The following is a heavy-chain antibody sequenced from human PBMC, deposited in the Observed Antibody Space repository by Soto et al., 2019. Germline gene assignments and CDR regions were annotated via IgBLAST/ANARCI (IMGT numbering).Heavy chain of an antibody. Sequence: ESLSLTCTVDKAPITGYLWTWVRPPPEKVREWIGEVNHRGSTTYNPTLRGEATMSIDTSKRQFSRNLTSVTAEDTAVYYCARGEWLPRLQNCGQGTLVTVYS. CDR1: KAPITGYL. D-gene: IGHD5-12*01. CDR2: VNHRGST. CDR3: ARGEWLPRLQN. V-gene: IGHV4-34*01. J-gene: IGHJ4*02.